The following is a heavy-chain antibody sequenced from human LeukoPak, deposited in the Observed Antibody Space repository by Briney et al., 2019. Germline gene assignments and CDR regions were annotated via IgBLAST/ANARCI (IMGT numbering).Heavy chain of an antibody. Sequence: PGGSLRLSCVASGFTFNSYWMDWVRQAPGKGLIWVSRIGPDGTGADYADSVKGRFTITRDNAKNTLYLQMNSLRAEDTAVYYCARCRVGGDSNSRYAYWGQGALVTVSS. J-gene: IGHJ4*02. CDR2: IGPDGTGA. D-gene: IGHD2-21*01. V-gene: IGHV3-74*01. CDR1: GFTFNSYW. CDR3: ARCRVGGDSNSRYAY.